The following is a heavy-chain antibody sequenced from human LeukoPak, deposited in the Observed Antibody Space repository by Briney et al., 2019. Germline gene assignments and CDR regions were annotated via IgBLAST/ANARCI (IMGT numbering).Heavy chain of an antibody. CDR3: ARDFGRTSDWQPRLYYGMDV. J-gene: IGHJ6*02. V-gene: IGHV3-21*01. D-gene: IGHD2-2*01. Sequence: GGSLRLSCAASGFTSSRYSMIWVRQAPGKGLEWVSSIASSRTSISYADSVKGRFTISRDDAKNSLSLQMNSLRAEDTAVYYCARDFGRTSDWQPRLYYGMDVWGQGTTVTVSS. CDR2: IASSRTSI. CDR1: GFTSSRYS.